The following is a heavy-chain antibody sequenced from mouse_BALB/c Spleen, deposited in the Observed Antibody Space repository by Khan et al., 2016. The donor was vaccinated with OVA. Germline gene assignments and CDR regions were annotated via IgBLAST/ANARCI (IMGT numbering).Heavy chain of an antibody. J-gene: IGHJ3*01. D-gene: IGHD1-1*02. CDR3: TRSGWAAFAY. Sequence: QVQLQQSGAELVKPGASVKLSCKASGYTFTSYYIYWVKQRPGPGLEWIGGINPSNGDTYFNEKFESKATLTVDKSSSTAFMQVSSLTSEDSAVYYCTRSGWAAFAYWGQGTLVTVSA. CDR2: INPSNGDT. V-gene: IGHV1S81*02. CDR1: GYTFTSYY.